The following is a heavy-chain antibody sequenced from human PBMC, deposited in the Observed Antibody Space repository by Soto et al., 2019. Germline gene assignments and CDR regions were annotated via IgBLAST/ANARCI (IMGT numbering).Heavy chain of an antibody. V-gene: IGHV3-23*01. Sequence: GGSLRLSCAASGRNFSSYAMSCVRQAPGKGLEWVSAISGSGGSTYYADSVKGRLTMSRDNSKNTLYLQMNSLRAEDTAVYYCAKDPKTYYDILTYMDVWGKGTTVTVSS. CDR3: AKDPKTYYDILTYMDV. J-gene: IGHJ6*03. CDR1: GRNFSSYA. CDR2: ISGSGGST. D-gene: IGHD3-9*01.